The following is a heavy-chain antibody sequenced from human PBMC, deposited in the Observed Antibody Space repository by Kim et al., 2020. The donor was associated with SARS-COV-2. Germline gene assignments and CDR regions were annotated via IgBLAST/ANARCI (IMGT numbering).Heavy chain of an antibody. V-gene: IGHV3-74*01. Sequence: GGSLRLSCAASGFTFSTYWMHWVRQVPGKGLVWGSRVNGDGTEENYADSAKGRFTISRDNAKNTLYLQMNSLRHEDTAVYYCARDGRTGITAPSALDIWG. CDR1: GFTFSTYW. CDR2: VNGDGTEE. J-gene: IGHJ3*02. D-gene: IGHD1-20*01. CDR3: ARDGRTGITAPSALDI.